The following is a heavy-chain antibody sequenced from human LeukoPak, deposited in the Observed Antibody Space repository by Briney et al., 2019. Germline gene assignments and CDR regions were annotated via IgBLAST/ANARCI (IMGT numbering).Heavy chain of an antibody. Sequence: VASVKVSCKPSVYTFTTYDIYWVRQATGQGREWMGWMNPNSVNTDYTQKFQGRVTMTRNTSISTAYMELSSLRSEDTAVYYCARGRGSGHKENWFDPWGQGTLVTVSS. CDR1: VYTFTTYD. V-gene: IGHV1-8*01. CDR2: MNPNSVNT. D-gene: IGHD6-19*01. J-gene: IGHJ5*02. CDR3: ARGRGSGHKENWFDP.